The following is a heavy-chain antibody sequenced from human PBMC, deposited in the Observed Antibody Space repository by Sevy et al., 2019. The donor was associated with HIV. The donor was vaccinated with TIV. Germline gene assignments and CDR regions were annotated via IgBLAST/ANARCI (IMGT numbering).Heavy chain of an antibody. D-gene: IGHD1-26*01. CDR3: ARAPLISLDILGATSVFDY. CDR1: GGSTSLYY. V-gene: IGHV4-59*13. J-gene: IGHJ4*02. Sequence: SETLSLTCTVSGGSTSLYYWSWIRQPPGKGLEWIGYIYFTGSTDYNPSLKSRVTISLDTSKNQFSLKLTSVTAADTAVYYCARAPLISLDILGATSVFDYWGQGTPVTVSS. CDR2: IYFTGST.